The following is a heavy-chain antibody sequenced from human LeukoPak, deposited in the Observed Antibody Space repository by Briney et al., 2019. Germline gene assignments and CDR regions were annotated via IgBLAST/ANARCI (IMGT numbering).Heavy chain of an antibody. CDR3: ARDLSRYCSGGSCYPNWFDP. V-gene: IGHV4-61*02. Sequence: PSETLSLTCTVSGGSISSGSYYWSWIRQPAGKGLEWIGRIYTSGSTNYNPSLKSRVTISVDTSKNQFSLKLSSVTAADTAVYYCARDLSRYCSGGSCYPNWFDPWGQGTLVTVSS. CDR1: GGSISSGSYY. CDR2: IYTSGST. D-gene: IGHD2-15*01. J-gene: IGHJ5*02.